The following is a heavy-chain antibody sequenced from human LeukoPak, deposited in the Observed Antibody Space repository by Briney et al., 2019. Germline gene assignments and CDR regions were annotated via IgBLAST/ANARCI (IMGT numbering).Heavy chain of an antibody. CDR2: INHSGST. V-gene: IGHV4-34*01. CDR1: GGSFSGYY. J-gene: IGHJ6*03. CDR3: ARVGSGWYARSYYYMDV. Sequence: SETLSLTCAVYGGSFSGYYWSWIRQPPGKGLEWIGEINHSGSTNYNPSLKSRVTISVDTSKNQFSLKLSSVTAADTAVYYCARVGSGWYARSYYYMDVWAKGPRSPSP. D-gene: IGHD6-19*01.